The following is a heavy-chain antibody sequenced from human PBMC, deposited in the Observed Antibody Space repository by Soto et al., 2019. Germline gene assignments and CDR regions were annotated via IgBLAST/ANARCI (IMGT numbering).Heavy chain of an antibody. CDR2: INPSGDST. V-gene: IGHV1-46*01. D-gene: IGHD3-3*01. CDR1: GFTFSNYY. CDR3: TRGADVEKFEGRIFDS. Sequence: QVRLVQSGAEVKKPGASVKVSCEASGFTFSNYYMHWIRQAPGQGLEWMGIINPSGDSTTFAQRFQGRVTMTRDTSTSTVYMDLRSLTFEETAVYYCTRGADVEKFEGRIFDSWGQGTLVTVSS. J-gene: IGHJ5*01.